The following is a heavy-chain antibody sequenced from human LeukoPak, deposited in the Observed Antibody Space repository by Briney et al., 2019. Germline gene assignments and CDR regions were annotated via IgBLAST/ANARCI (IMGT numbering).Heavy chain of an antibody. CDR2: INPSGDST. J-gene: IGHJ3*02. Sequence: ASVKVSCKASRYTYTSYYMHWVRQAPGQGREGMGIINPSGDSTSYAQMFQGRVTMTRDTSTSTVYMELSSLRSEDTAVYYCASGEYCSSTSCSPRIDAFDIWGQGTMVTVSS. CDR3: ASGEYCSSTSCSPRIDAFDI. V-gene: IGHV1-46*01. CDR1: RYTYTSYY. D-gene: IGHD2-2*01.